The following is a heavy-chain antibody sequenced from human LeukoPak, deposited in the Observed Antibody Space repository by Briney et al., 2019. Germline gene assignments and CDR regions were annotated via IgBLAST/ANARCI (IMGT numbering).Heavy chain of an antibody. CDR3: VRAAYSSTWYSRYFDL. Sequence: GSLRLSCAASGFTFSSYDIHWVRQATGKGLEWVSGIGTAGEIYYPGSVKGRFTISRENAKNSLYLQMNSLRAGDTAVYYCVRAAYSSTWYSRYFDLWGRGTLVTVSS. CDR2: IGTAGEI. D-gene: IGHD6-13*01. J-gene: IGHJ2*01. CDR1: GFTFSSYD. V-gene: IGHV3-13*01.